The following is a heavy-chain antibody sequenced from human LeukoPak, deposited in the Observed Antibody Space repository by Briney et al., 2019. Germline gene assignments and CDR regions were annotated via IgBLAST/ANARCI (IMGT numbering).Heavy chain of an antibody. V-gene: IGHV4-59*01. J-gene: IGHJ2*01. CDR3: AGAVLRYDSNSRSLHWYFDL. D-gene: IGHD3-22*01. Sequence: SETLSLTCTVSGGSISSYYWRWIRQPPGKGLEWIGYIYYSESTNYNPSLKSRVTISVDTSESQFSLKLTSVTAADTAVYYYAGAVLRYDSNSRSLHWYFDLWGRGTLVTVSS. CDR1: GGSISSYY. CDR2: IYYSEST.